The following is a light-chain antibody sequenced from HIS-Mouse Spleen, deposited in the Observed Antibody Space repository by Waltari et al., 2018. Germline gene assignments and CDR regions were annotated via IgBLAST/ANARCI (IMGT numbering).Light chain of an antibody. Sequence: DIVMTQSPDSLAVSLGERATINCKSSQSVLYSFNNKNHVAWYQQTPGQPTKMLIYWASSGESGVAGRFSGSGSGTDFTLTIRSLQAEDVAVYYCQQYYSAPFTFGPGTKVDIK. V-gene: IGKV4-1*01. J-gene: IGKJ3*01. CDR1: QSVLYSFNNKNH. CDR3: QQYYSAPFT. CDR2: WAS.